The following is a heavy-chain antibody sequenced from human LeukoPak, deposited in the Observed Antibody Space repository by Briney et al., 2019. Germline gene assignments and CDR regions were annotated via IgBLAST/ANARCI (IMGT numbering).Heavy chain of an antibody. Sequence: GGSLRLSCAASGISFSSYWMSWVRQAAGKGLEWVANIKQDGSEKYYVDSVKGRFTISRDNAQNSLYLQMNRLRAEDTAVYYCVRDLAGPPQEAFDIWGQGTVVTVFS. CDR1: GISFSSYW. CDR3: VRDLAGPPQEAFDI. V-gene: IGHV3-7*01. CDR2: IKQDGSEK. J-gene: IGHJ3*02.